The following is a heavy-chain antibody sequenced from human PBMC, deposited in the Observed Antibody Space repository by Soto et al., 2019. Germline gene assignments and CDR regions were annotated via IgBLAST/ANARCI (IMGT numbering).Heavy chain of an antibody. J-gene: IGHJ4*02. CDR2: INSDGSST. CDR1: GFTFSSYW. V-gene: IGHV3-74*01. D-gene: IGHD2-15*01. CDR3: ARTSLVVAAATREDY. Sequence: EVQLVESGGALVQPGGSLRLSCAASGFTFSSYWMHWVRQAPGKGLVWVSRINSDGSSTSCADSVKGRFTISRDNAKNTLYLQMNSLRAEDTAVYYCARTSLVVAAATREDYWGQGTLVTVSS.